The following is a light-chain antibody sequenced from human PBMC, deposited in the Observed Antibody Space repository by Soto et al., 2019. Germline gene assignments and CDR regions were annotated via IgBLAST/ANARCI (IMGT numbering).Light chain of an antibody. J-gene: IGLJ2*01. CDR2: EVT. V-gene: IGLV2-14*01. CDR1: SSDLGVYNY. CDR3: SSYTTSSTPVV. Sequence: QSVLTQPASVSGSPGQSITISCTGTSSDLGVYNYVSWYQQHPGKAPKLIIYEVTNRPSGVSNRFSGSKSGNTASLTISGLQAEDVADYYCSSYTTSSTPVVFGGGTKLTVL.